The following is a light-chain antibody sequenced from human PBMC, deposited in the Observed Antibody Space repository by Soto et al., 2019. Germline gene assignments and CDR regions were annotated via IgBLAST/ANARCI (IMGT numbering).Light chain of an antibody. Sequence: DIQMTQSPSTLSASVGDRVTITCRASQSINSWLAWYQQKPGKAPKLLIYKASSLESGVPSRFSGSGSGTAFTLTISSLQPDDFANYYCQQYNSYPWTFGQGTKVEIK. J-gene: IGKJ1*01. CDR2: KAS. CDR1: QSINSW. CDR3: QQYNSYPWT. V-gene: IGKV1-5*03.